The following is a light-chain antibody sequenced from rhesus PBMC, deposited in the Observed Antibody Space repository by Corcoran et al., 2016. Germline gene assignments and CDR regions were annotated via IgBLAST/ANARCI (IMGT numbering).Light chain of an antibody. J-gene: IGKJ4*01. Sequence: EIVMTQSPATLSLSPGERATLSCRASQSVSSSLAWYQQKPGQAPKLLIYGASSRATGFPDRFSGSGSGTEFTLTISSLEPEDVGVYYCQQDYSWPLTFGGGTKVELK. V-gene: IGKV3-42*01. CDR1: QSVSSS. CDR2: GAS. CDR3: QQDYSWPLT.